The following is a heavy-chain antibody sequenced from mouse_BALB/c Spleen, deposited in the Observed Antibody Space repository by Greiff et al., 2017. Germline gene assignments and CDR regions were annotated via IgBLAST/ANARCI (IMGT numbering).Heavy chain of an antibody. CDR3: ARLGGYSYAMDY. D-gene: IGHD2-3*01. CDR2: ISYSGST. V-gene: IGHV3-2*02. J-gene: IGHJ4*01. Sequence: EVKLVESGPGLVKPSQSLSLTCTVTGYSITSDYAWNWIRQFPGNKLEWMGYISYSGSTSYNPSLKSRISITRDTSKNQFFLQLNSVTTEDTATYYCARLGGYSYAMDYWGQGTSVTVSS. CDR1: GYSITSDYA.